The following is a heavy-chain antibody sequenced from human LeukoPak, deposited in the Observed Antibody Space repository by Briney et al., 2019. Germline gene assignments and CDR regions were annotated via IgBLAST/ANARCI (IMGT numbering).Heavy chain of an antibody. CDR3: ARDGEAHCSSTSCYAPLSAYYYYMDV. J-gene: IGHJ6*03. V-gene: IGHV4-39*02. Sequence: SETLSLTCTVSGGSISSSSYYWGWIRQPPGKGLEWIGSIYYSGSTYYNPSLKSRVTISVDTSKNQFSLKLSSVTAADTAVYYCARDGEAHCSSTSCYAPLSAYYYYMDVWGKGTTVTVSS. CDR2: IYYSGST. CDR1: GGSISSSSYY. D-gene: IGHD2-2*01.